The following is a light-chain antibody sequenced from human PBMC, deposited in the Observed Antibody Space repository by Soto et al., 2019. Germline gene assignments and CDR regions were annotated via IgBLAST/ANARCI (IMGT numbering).Light chain of an antibody. Sequence: DIQLTQSPSTLSASVGDRVTITCRASQSNSSWLAWYQQKPGKAPKFLIYKTSNLESGVPSRFSGSGSGTEFTLTISSLQPDEFANYYCQYCNNYSWTFGQGTKVEIK. CDR1: QSNSSW. CDR3: QYCNNYSWT. CDR2: KTS. V-gene: IGKV1-5*03. J-gene: IGKJ1*01.